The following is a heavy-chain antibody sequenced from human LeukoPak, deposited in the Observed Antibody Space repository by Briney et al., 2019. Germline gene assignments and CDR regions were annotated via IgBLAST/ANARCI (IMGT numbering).Heavy chain of an antibody. CDR1: GFTFTTYW. CDR3: AASKDTAGGPY. D-gene: IGHD5-18*01. CDR2: IRQDGGAA. J-gene: IGHJ4*02. Sequence: GGSLRLSCAASGFTFTTYWMTWVRQAPGKGLEWVANIRQDGGAAYYGDSVKGRFTISRDNAKNSLFLQMNSLRDEDTAVCYCAASKDTAGGPYWGQGTLVTVSS. V-gene: IGHV3-7*01.